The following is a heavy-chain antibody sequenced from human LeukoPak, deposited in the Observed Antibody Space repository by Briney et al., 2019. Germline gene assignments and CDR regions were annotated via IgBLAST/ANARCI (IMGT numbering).Heavy chain of an antibody. V-gene: IGHV1-46*01. J-gene: IGHJ4*02. CDR3: ARVHCSGGSCYGEVFDY. Sequence: SVKVSCKASGYIFTNYYLHWLRQPPGQGREWVGIINPADSSTSYPHKFQGRVTMTSDTSTSTVNMDLSSLRSEDTAMYSCARVHCSGGSCYGEVFDYWGQGTLVTVSS. CDR2: INPADSST. CDR1: GYIFTNYY. D-gene: IGHD2-15*01.